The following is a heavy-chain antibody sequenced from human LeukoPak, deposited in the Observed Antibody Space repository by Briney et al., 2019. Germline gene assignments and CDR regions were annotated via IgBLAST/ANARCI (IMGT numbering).Heavy chain of an antibody. D-gene: IGHD5-24*01. Sequence: SQNLSLTCAISGDSVSSDRAAWNWIRQSPSRGLEWLGRTFYRSKWSNDYAVSVKSRITINPDTSKNQFSLQLNSVTPEDTAVYYCARNRLWLQSDFDYWGQGTLVTVSS. J-gene: IGHJ4*02. CDR3: ARNRLWLQSDFDY. V-gene: IGHV6-1*01. CDR2: TFYRSKWSN. CDR1: GDSVSSDRAA.